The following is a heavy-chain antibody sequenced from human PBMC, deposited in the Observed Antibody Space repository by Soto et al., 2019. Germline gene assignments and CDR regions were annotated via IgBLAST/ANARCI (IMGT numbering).Heavy chain of an antibody. CDR3: AGHYSRSWVCNY. Sequence: PSETLSLTCTVSGVSITSGGHYWSWIRQRPGKGLEWIGIIYYSGSTSYHTSLKSRATISLDTSKNQFSLKLSSVTAADTAVYYCAGHYSRSWVCNYWGQGTLVTVSS. J-gene: IGHJ4*02. V-gene: IGHV4-31*03. D-gene: IGHD6-6*01. CDR2: IYYSGST. CDR1: GVSITSGGHY.